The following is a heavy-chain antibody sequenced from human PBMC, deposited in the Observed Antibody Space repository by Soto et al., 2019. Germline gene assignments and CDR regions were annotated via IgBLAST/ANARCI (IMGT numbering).Heavy chain of an antibody. CDR3: ARDGEDIVVVPAAMLYYYYMDV. CDR1: GFTFSSYG. V-gene: IGHV3-33*01. D-gene: IGHD2-2*01. CDR2: IWYDGSNK. Sequence: QVQLVESGGGVVQPGRSLRLSCAASGFTFSSYGMHWVRQAPGKGLEWVAVIWYDGSNKYYEDSVKGQFTISRDNSKNTLYLQMNSLRAEETAVYYCARDGEDIVVVPAAMLYYYYMDVCGKGTTVTVSS. J-gene: IGHJ6*03.